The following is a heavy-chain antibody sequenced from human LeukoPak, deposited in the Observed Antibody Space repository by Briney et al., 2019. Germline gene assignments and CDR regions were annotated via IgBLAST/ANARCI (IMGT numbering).Heavy chain of an antibody. V-gene: IGHV4-61*01. J-gene: IGHJ6*03. CDR2: IYYSGST. Sequence: PSETLSLTCTVSGGSVSSGSYYWSWIRQLPGNGLEWIGYIYYSGSTNYNPSLKSRVTISVDTSKNQFSLKLGSVTAADTAVYYCARYSSSYYYYYMDVWGKGTTVTVSS. CDR1: GGSVSSGSYY. D-gene: IGHD6-19*01. CDR3: ARYSSSYYYYYMDV.